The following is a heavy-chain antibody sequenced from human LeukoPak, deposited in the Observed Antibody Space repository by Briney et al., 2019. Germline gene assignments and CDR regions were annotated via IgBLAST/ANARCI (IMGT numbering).Heavy chain of an antibody. Sequence: GGSLRLSCAASGFTFSSYSMNWARQAPGKGLEWVSSISSSSTYIYYADSVKGRFTISRDNAKNSLSLQMNSLRAEDTAVYYCAREALNMYYGMDVWGQGTTVTVSS. J-gene: IGHJ6*02. D-gene: IGHD1/OR15-1a*01. CDR2: ISSSSTYI. CDR1: GFTFSSYS. V-gene: IGHV3-21*01. CDR3: AREALNMYYGMDV.